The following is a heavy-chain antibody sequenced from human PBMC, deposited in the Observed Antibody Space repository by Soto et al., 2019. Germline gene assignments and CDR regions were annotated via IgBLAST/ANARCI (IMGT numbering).Heavy chain of an antibody. D-gene: IGHD1-1*01. CDR2: TVPWFGTV. V-gene: IGHV1-69*06. CDR1: GGTFSSYG. J-gene: IGHJ4*02. Sequence: GASVKVSCKASGGTFSSYGISWVRQAPGQGLEWMGGTVPWFGTVIYAQRFQGRVTMIADKSTTTAYMELSGLRSEDTAVYYCAREYTRKYDYWGQGTLVTVSS. CDR3: AREYTRKYDY.